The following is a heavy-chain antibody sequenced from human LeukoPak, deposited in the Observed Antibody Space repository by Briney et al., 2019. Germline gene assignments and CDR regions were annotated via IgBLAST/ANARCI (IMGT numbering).Heavy chain of an antibody. V-gene: IGHV4-34*01. CDR3: ARRPGIYYAFDI. J-gene: IGHJ3*02. CDR2: INHSGNT. Sequence: TSETLSLTCAVYGGSFSDYYWNWIRQPPGKGLEWIGEINHSGNTNYSPSLKSRVTLSVDTSKSQFSLKLTSVTAADTAVYYCARRPGIYYAFDIWGQGTVVTVSS. CDR1: GGSFSDYY. D-gene: IGHD1-26*01.